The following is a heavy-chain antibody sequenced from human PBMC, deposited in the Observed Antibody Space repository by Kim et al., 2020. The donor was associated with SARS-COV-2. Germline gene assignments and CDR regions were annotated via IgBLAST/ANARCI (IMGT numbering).Heavy chain of an antibody. V-gene: IGHV3-23*03. J-gene: IGHJ6*02. CDR2: IYSGGSST. D-gene: IGHD3-22*01. Sequence: GGSLRLSCAASGFTFSSYAMSWVRQAPGKGLEWVSVIYSGGSSTYYADSVKGRFTISRDNSKNTLYLQMNSLRAEDTAVYYGAKWPSGSLLYYGMDVWGQGTTVTVSS. CDR1: GFTFSSYA. CDR3: AKWPSGSLLYYGMDV.